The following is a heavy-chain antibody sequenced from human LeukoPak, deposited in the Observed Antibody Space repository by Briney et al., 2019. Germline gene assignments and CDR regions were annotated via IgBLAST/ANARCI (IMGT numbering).Heavy chain of an antibody. CDR2: INHSGST. CDR1: GGSLSSYC. Sequence: SETLSLTCVVSGGSLSSYCWSWIRQPPGKGLEWIGEINHSGSTNFNPSLKSRVTMSVDTSKNQFSLKLSSVTAADTAVYYCARVSYWYFDLWGRGTLVTVSS. CDR3: ARVSYWYFDL. J-gene: IGHJ2*01. V-gene: IGHV4-34*01.